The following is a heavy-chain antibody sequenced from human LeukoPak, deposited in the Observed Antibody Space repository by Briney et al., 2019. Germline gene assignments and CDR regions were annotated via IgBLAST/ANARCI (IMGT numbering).Heavy chain of an antibody. Sequence: SETLSLTCTVSAGSISSGGYYWRWIRQHPGKGLEWIGYIYYSGSTYYNPSLKSRVTISVDTSKNQFSLKLSSVCAVHTAVYYCASAILGVDDSSGFLFDYWGQGTLVTVSS. J-gene: IGHJ4*02. CDR3: ASAILGVDDSSGFLFDY. V-gene: IGHV4-31*03. CDR2: IYYSGST. D-gene: IGHD3-22*01. CDR1: AGSISSGGYY.